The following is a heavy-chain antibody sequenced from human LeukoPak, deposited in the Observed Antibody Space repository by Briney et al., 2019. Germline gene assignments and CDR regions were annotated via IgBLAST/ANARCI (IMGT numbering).Heavy chain of an antibody. CDR1: GYSFTNYW. CDR2: IYPGDSET. Sequence: GESLKISCKTSGYSFTNYWIGWVRQMLGRGLEWMGIIYPGDSETTYSPSFQGQVTISADKSVSTAYLQWNSLKASDTAMFYCAASIVRTPHEYCFNYWGQGTLVAVSS. CDR3: AASIVRTPHEYCFNY. V-gene: IGHV5-51*01. J-gene: IGHJ4*02. D-gene: IGHD2-8*01.